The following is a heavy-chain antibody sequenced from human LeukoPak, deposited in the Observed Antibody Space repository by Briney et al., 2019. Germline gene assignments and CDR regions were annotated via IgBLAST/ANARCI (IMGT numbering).Heavy chain of an antibody. V-gene: IGHV3-30*04. Sequence: GGSLRLSCAASGFTFSIYAMHWVRQAPGKGLEWVAVISYDGSNKYYADSVKGRFTISRDNSKNSLYLQMNSLRAEDTAVYYCARDHDSSGWYDYWGQGTLVTVSS. CDR3: ARDHDSSGWYDY. D-gene: IGHD6-19*01. J-gene: IGHJ4*02. CDR1: GFTFSIYA. CDR2: ISYDGSNK.